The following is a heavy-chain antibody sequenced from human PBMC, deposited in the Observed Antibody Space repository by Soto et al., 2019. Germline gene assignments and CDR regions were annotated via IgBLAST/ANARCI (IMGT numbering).Heavy chain of an antibody. CDR1: GGSFSGYY. CDR2: INHSGST. D-gene: IGHD6-6*01. Sequence: SETLSLTCAVYGGSFSGYYWSWIRQPPGKGLEWIGEINHSGSTNYNPSLKSRVTISVDTSKNQFSLKLSSVTAADTAVYYCARLEYSGNWFDPWGKGTLVTVSS. CDR3: ARLEYSGNWFDP. V-gene: IGHV4-34*01. J-gene: IGHJ5*02.